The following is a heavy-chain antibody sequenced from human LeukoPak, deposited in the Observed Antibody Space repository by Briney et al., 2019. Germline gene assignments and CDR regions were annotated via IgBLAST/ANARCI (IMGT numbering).Heavy chain of an antibody. CDR1: GFTFSSYA. V-gene: IGHV3-23*01. CDR3: AKDPLPPGGIAALSWFDP. J-gene: IGHJ5*02. D-gene: IGHD6-13*01. Sequence: GGSLRLSCAASGFTFSSYAMSWVRQAPGKGLEWVSAISGSGGSTYYADSVKGRFTISRDNSKNTLYLQMNSLRAEDTAVYYCAKDPLPPGGIAALSWFDPWGQGTLVTVSS. CDR2: ISGSGGST.